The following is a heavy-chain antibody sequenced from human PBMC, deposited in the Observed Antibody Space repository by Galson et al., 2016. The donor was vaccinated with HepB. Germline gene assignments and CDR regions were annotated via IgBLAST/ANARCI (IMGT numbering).Heavy chain of an antibody. CDR1: GGSISSSSFY. D-gene: IGHD2-2*01. J-gene: IGHJ4*02. CDR2: GFHSGSS. V-gene: IGHV4-39*02. CDR3: ARLGSVVVVPAFDS. Sequence: ETLSLTCTVSGGSISSSSFYWAWIRQPPGKGLEWIGSGFHSGSSFYNQSLRSRVSISVDTSKNHFSLKVTSMTAEDTALYYCARLGSVVVVPAFDSWGQGTLVTVSA.